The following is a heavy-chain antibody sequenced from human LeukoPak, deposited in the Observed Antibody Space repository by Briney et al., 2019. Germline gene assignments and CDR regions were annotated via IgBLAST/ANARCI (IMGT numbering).Heavy chain of an antibody. V-gene: IGHV1-8*03. CDR1: GYTFTSYD. CDR3: ARIVGAETVDY. Sequence: GASVKVSCKASGYTFTSYDINWVRQATGQGLEWMGWMNPNSGNTGYAQKFQGRVTITRNTSISTAYMELRSLRSDDTAVYYCARIVGAETVDYWGQGTLVTVSS. J-gene: IGHJ4*02. D-gene: IGHD1-26*01. CDR2: MNPNSGNT.